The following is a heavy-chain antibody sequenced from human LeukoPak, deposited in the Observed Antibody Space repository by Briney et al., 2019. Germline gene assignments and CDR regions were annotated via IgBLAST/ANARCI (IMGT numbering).Heavy chain of an antibody. CDR2: ISAYNGNT. D-gene: IGHD6-6*01. CDR3: ARRVSVAARPVEFDY. J-gene: IGHJ4*02. CDR1: GYTFTSYG. V-gene: IGHV1-18*01. Sequence: ASVKVSCKASGYTFTSYGISWVRQAPGQGLEWMGWISAYNGNTNYAQKLQGRVTMTTDTSTSTAYMELRSLRSDDTAVYYCARRVSVAARPVEFDYWGQGTLVTVSS.